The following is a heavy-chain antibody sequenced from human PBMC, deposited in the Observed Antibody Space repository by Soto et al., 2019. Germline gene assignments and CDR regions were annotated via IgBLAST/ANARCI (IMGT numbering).Heavy chain of an antibody. D-gene: IGHD1-26*01. CDR1: GYNFMRYG. Sequence: QVQLVQSGAEVKKPGASVKVSCKASGYNFMRYGFTWVRQAPGQGLEWMGWINVDNGETKYPQKIQGRVTMTTNTTTSTVYMELRSLTSDGTAVYYCARWISGGYSDWFDPWGHGNLVTVSS. J-gene: IGHJ5*02. V-gene: IGHV1-18*04. CDR2: INVDNGET. CDR3: ARWISGGYSDWFDP.